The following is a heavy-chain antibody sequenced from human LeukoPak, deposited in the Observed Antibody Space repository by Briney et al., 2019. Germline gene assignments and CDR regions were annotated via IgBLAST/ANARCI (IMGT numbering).Heavy chain of an antibody. CDR1: GGSISSYY. Sequence: KASETLSLTCTVSGGSISSYYWSWIRQPPGKGLEWIGYIYYSGSTNYNPSLKSRVTISVDTSKNQFSLKLSSVTAADTAVYYCAREPIAAPSTGDWGQGTLVTVSS. J-gene: IGHJ4*02. CDR3: AREPIAAPSTGD. V-gene: IGHV4-59*01. CDR2: IYYSGST. D-gene: IGHD6-6*01.